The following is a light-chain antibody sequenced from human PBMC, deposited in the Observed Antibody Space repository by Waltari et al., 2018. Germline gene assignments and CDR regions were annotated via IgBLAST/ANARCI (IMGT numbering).Light chain of an antibody. Sequence: IVLTQSPGTLSLSPGERATLPCRASQSSSRYLVWYQQKPGQPPRLLIYEASRRATGIPDRFSGSGSGTDFSLTISRLEPEDFGVYYCQNHERLPATFGQGTRVEI. J-gene: IGKJ1*01. CDR3: QNHERLPAT. CDR2: EAS. CDR1: QSSSRY. V-gene: IGKV3-20*01.